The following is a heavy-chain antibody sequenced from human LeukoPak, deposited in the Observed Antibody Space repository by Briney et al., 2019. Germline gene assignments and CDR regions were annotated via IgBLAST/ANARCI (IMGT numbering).Heavy chain of an antibody. CDR2: ISGNGGYT. D-gene: IGHD2-15*01. CDR3: AKGNNGCYDS. CDR1: GFTFSSYA. J-gene: IGHJ4*02. V-gene: IGHV3-23*01. Sequence: PGGSLRLSCAASGFTFSSYAMSWVRQAPGKGLEWVSSISGNGGYTYHADSVKGRFTIPRDNSKNTLYMQMNSLRAEDTAVYYCAKGNNGCYDSWGQGTLVTVSS.